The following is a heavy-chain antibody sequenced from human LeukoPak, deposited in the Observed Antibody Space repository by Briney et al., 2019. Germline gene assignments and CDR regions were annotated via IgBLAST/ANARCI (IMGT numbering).Heavy chain of an antibody. V-gene: IGHV3-23*01. CDR1: GFTFSSYA. CDR3: AKSKEPTTVTTLDY. Sequence: GRSLRLSCAASGFTFSSYAMSWVRQAPGKGLEWVSAISGSGGSTYYADSVKGRFTISRDNSKNTLYLQMNSLRAEDTAVYYCAKSKEPTTVTTLDYWGQGTLVTVSS. J-gene: IGHJ4*02. D-gene: IGHD4-17*01. CDR2: ISGSGGST.